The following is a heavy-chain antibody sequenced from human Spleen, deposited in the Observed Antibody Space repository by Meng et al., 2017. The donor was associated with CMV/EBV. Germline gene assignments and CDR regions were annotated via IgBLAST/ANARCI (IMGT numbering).Heavy chain of an antibody. CDR2: IYYSGNT. CDR3: ARDSLEPYGSGSYYWFDS. V-gene: IGHV4-39*07. CDR1: INSGLYY. D-gene: IGHD3-10*01. J-gene: IGHJ5*01. Sequence: INSGLYYWGWLRQPPGKGLEWIGSIYYSGNTHYNPSLKSRVTTSIDTSKNQFSLRLSSVTAADTAVYYCARDSLEPYGSGSYYWFDSWGQGTLVTVSS.